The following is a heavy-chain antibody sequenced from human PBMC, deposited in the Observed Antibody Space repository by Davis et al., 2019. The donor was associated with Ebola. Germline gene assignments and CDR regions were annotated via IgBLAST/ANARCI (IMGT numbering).Heavy chain of an antibody. CDR2: ISAHNGNT. J-gene: IGHJ5*02. Sequence: ASVKVSCKTSRYTFTHYGISWVRQAPGQGLEWLGWISAHNGNTDYAQKFQGRVTMTTDTSTSTAYMELRRLRSDDTALYYCARDGGWVDPWGQGTLVTVSS. CDR3: ARDGGWVDP. CDR1: RYTFTHYG. D-gene: IGHD3-10*01. V-gene: IGHV1-18*01.